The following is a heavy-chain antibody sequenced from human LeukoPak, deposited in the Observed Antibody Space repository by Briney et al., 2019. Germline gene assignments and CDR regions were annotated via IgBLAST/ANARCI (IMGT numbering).Heavy chain of an antibody. V-gene: IGHV3-7*01. CDR1: GFTFDDHP. CDR3: ARRGGSSSRRSPIDY. CDR2: IKQDGSQR. J-gene: IGHJ4*02. D-gene: IGHD6-6*01. Sequence: PGRSLRLSCAASGFTFDDHPMHWVRQVPGKGLEWVANIKQDGSQRYYVDSVRGRFTISRDNAKNSLFLQMNGLRAEDTAVYYCARRGGSSSRRSPIDYWGQGTLVTVSS.